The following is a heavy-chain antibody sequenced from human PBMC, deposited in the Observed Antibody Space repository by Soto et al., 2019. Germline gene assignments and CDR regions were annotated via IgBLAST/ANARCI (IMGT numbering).Heavy chain of an antibody. V-gene: IGHV3-72*01. D-gene: IGHD6-13*01. CDR3: ARVSPVNSSWYGDYYYGMDV. J-gene: IGHJ6*02. Sequence: GGSLRLSCAASGFTFSDHYMDWVRQAPGKGLEWVGRTRNKANSYTTEYAASVKGRFTISRDDSKNSLYLQMNSLKTEDTAVYYCARVSPVNSSWYGDYYYGMDVWGQGTTVTVSS. CDR1: GFTFSDHY. CDR2: TRNKANSYTT.